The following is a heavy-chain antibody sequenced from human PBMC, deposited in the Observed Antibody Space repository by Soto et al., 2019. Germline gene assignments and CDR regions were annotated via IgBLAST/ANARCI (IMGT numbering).Heavy chain of an antibody. CDR3: ARDMVXYYGSGVLNYYYYGMDV. J-gene: IGHJ6*02. Sequence: PGGSLRLSSPASGFTVSGNYMSWVREAPGKGLEWVSVIYSGGSTYYADSVKGRFTISRDNSKNTLYLQMNSLRAEDTAVYYCARDMVXYYGSGVLNYYYYGMDVWGQGTTVTVSS. CDR2: IYSGGST. D-gene: IGHD3-10*01. V-gene: IGHV3-53*01. CDR1: GFTVSGNY.